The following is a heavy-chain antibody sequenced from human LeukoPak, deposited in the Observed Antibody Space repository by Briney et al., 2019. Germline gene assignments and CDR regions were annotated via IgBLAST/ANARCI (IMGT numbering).Heavy chain of an antibody. CDR1: GGSISSSSYY. CDR3: ATRDYCSSTSCYWDYYYGMDV. Sequence: SETLSLTCTVSGGSISSSSYYWGWSRQPPGKGLEWIGSIYYSGSTYYNPSLKSRVTISVDTSKNQFSLKLSSVTAADTAVYYCATRDYCSSTSCYWDYYYGMDVWGQGTTVTVSS. V-gene: IGHV4-39*01. CDR2: IYYSGST. J-gene: IGHJ6*02. D-gene: IGHD2-2*01.